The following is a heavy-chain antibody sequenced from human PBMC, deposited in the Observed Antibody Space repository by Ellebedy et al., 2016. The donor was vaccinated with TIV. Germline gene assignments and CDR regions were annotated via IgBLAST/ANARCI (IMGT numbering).Heavy chain of an antibody. CDR3: ARDSRWQRDFDY. CDR1: GFTFSSYS. J-gene: IGHJ4*02. D-gene: IGHD5-24*01. Sequence: GGSLRLSXAASGFTFSSYSMNWVRQAPGKGLEWVSSISSSSSYIYYADSVKGRFTISRDNAKNSLYLQMNSLRAEDTAVYYCARDSRWQRDFDYWGQGTLVTVSS. CDR2: ISSSSSYI. V-gene: IGHV3-21*01.